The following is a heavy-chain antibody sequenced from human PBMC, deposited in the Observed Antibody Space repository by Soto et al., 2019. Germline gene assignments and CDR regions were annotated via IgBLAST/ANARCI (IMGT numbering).Heavy chain of an antibody. Sequence: SLRLSCAASGFTFSSYGMHWVRQAPGKGLEWVAVISYDGSNKYYADSVKGRFTISRDNSKNTLYLQMNSLRAEDTAVYYCARFIPPHPWSQGSLVTVSS. J-gene: IGHJ5*02. CDR2: ISYDGSNK. V-gene: IGHV3-30*03. CDR1: GFTFSSYG. CDR3: ARFIPPHP.